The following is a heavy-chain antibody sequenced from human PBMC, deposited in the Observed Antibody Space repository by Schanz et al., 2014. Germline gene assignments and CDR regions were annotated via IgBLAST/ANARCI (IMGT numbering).Heavy chain of an antibody. Sequence: EGQLAESGGGLVQPGGSLRLSCAVSGFTFSNYAMSWVRQAPGKGLEWVSGFIVDSGNTYYAGSVKGRFSISRDYSKNTLYLQMSSLRAEDTAIYYCAKLSSSGRLAGYFDYWGQGALVTVSS. V-gene: IGHV3-23*04. D-gene: IGHD6-19*01. CDR3: AKLSSSGRLAGYFDY. CDR1: GFTFSNYA. CDR2: FIVDSGNT. J-gene: IGHJ4*02.